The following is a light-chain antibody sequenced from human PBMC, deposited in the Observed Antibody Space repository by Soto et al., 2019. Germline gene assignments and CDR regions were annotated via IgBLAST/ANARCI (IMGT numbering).Light chain of an antibody. CDR2: WAS. J-gene: IGKJ3*01. V-gene: IGKV4-1*01. Sequence: DIVMTQSPDSLAVSLGERATISCRSSQSLSYNSNNRTRLAWYQQRPGQSPKLLIYWASIRESGVPDRFSGSGFGTDFTLTISSLQAADVAVYYCQQYYIPPLTFGPGTKVDLK. CDR3: QQYYIPPLT. CDR1: QSLSYNSNNRTR.